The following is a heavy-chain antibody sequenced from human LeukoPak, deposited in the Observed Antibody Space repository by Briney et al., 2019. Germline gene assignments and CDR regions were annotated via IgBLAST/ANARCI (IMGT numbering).Heavy chain of an antibody. CDR3: ARGDSSSSQVDY. J-gene: IGHJ4*02. D-gene: IGHD6-6*01. CDR1: GGSISTSSYY. V-gene: IGHV4-39*07. Sequence: SETLSLTCTVSGGSISTSSYYWGWIRQPPGKGLEWIGSIYYSGSTYYNPSLKSRVTISVDTSKNQFSLKLSSVTAADTAVYYCARGDSSSSQVDYWGQGTLVTVSS. CDR2: IYYSGST.